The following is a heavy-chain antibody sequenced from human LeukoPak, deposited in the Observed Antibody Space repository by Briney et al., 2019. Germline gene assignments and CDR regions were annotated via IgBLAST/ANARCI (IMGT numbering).Heavy chain of an antibody. CDR3: ARELYDFWSGYSFDY. V-gene: IGHV1-69*05. CDR1: GGTFSSYA. CDR2: IIPIFGTA. Sequence: SVKVSCKASGGTFSSYAISWVRQAPGQGLEWMGRIIPIFGTANYAQKFQGRVTITTDESTNTAYMELSSLRSEDTAVYYCARELYDFWSGYSFDYWGQGTLVTVSS. D-gene: IGHD3-3*01. J-gene: IGHJ4*02.